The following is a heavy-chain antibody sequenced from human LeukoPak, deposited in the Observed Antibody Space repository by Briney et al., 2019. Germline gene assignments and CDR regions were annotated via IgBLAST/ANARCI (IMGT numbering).Heavy chain of an antibody. CDR1: GNTFTGYY. Sequence: ASVRVSCKASGNTFTGYYMHWVRQAPGQGLEWMGWINPNSGDTCYSQRFQGRVTMTRDTSISTAYMELSRLISDDTAVYYCARDSDDYYFAYWGQGTLVTVSS. J-gene: IGHJ4*02. D-gene: IGHD2-21*02. CDR3: ARDSDDYYFAY. V-gene: IGHV1-2*02. CDR2: INPNSGDT.